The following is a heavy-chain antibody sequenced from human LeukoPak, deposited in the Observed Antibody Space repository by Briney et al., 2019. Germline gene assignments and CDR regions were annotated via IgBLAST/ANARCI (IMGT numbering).Heavy chain of an antibody. J-gene: IGHJ4*02. D-gene: IGHD2-15*01. CDR1: GFTFSSYG. V-gene: IGHV4-59*01. CDR2: IYYSGST. CDR3: AREGGSGGSWLAY. Sequence: GTLRLSCAASGFTFSSYGMSWVRQAPGKGLEWFGYIYYSGSTNYNPSLTSRVTISVDTSKNQFSLKLSSVTAADTAVYYCAREGGSGGSWLAYWGQGTLVTVSS.